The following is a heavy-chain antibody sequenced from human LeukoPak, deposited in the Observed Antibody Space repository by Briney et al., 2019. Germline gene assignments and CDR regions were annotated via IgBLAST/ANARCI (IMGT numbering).Heavy chain of an antibody. J-gene: IGHJ4*02. CDR1: GFTFSDYY. Sequence: PGGSLRLSCAASGFTFSDYYMSLIRQAPGKGLEWVSYISSSGSTIYYAYSVKGRFTISRDNAKNSLYLQMNSLRAEDTAVYYCARDGGDVLRYFDWLYGYFDYWGQGTLVTVSS. D-gene: IGHD3-9*01. V-gene: IGHV3-11*04. CDR2: ISSSGSTI. CDR3: ARDGGDVLRYFDWLYGYFDY.